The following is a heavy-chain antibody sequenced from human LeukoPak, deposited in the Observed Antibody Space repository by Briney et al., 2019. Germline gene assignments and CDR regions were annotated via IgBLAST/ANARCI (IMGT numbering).Heavy chain of an antibody. CDR2: IYYSGNT. Sequence: SETLSLTCTVSGGSISSYYWGWIRQPPGKGLEWIGYIYYSGNTYYNPSLKSRITISVDTSKNQFSLRLSSVTAADTAMYYCARHSYTKYRGVNWYYMDVWGKGTTVTVSS. CDR3: ARHSYTKYRGVNWYYMDV. D-gene: IGHD4-23*01. CDR1: GGSISSYY. V-gene: IGHV4-39*01. J-gene: IGHJ6*03.